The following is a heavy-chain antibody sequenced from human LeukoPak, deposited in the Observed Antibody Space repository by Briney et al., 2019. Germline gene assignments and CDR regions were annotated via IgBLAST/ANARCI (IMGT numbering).Heavy chain of an antibody. CDR1: GGSISSSSYY. J-gene: IGHJ1*01. D-gene: IGHD3-16*02. CDR3: ARHNVDIRIQH. Sequence: KPSETLSLTCTVSGGSISSSSYYWGWIRQPPGKGLEWIGSIYYSGSTYYNPSLKSRVTISVDTSKNQFSLKLSSVTAADTAVYYCARHNVDIRIQHWGQGTLVTVSS. V-gene: IGHV4-39*01. CDR2: IYYSGST.